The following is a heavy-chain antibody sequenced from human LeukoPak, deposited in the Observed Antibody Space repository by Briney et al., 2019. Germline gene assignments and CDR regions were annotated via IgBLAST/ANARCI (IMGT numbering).Heavy chain of an antibody. D-gene: IGHD6-6*01. V-gene: IGHV4-39*07. Sequence: SETLSLTCTVSGGSISSSSYYWGWIRQPPGKGLEWIGSIYYSGSTYYNPSLKSRVTISVDTSKNQFSLKLSSVTAADTAVYYCASVTSEYSSSSMFWYYYYMDVWGKGTTVTVSS. CDR2: IYYSGST. J-gene: IGHJ6*03. CDR1: GGSISSSSYY. CDR3: ASVTSEYSSSSMFWYYYYMDV.